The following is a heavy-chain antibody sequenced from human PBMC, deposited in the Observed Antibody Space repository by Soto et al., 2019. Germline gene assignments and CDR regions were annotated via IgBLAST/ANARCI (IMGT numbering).Heavy chain of an antibody. CDR1: GYTFTGYY. J-gene: IGHJ4*02. CDR3: AIEYSSSPPYYPIGY. D-gene: IGHD6-6*01. Sequence: SVKVSCKASGYTFTGYYMHWVRQAPGQGLEWMGLIIPIFGTANYAQKFQGRVTITADESMSTAYMELSSLRSEDTAVYYCAIEYSSSPPYYPIGYWGQGTLVTVSS. CDR2: IIPIFGTA. V-gene: IGHV1-69*13.